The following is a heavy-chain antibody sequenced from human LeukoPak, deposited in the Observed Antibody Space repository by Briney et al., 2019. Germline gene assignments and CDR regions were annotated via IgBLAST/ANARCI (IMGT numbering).Heavy chain of an antibody. V-gene: IGHV1-18*01. CDR1: SYTFTSYG. CDR3: ARSGPPFLRYYYYMDV. CDR2: ISAYNGNS. Sequence: GASVKVSCKASSYTFTSYGISWVRQAPGQGLEWMGWISAYNGNSNYTQKLQGRVTMTTDTSTSTAYMELRSLRSEDTAVYYCARSGPPFLRYYYYMDVWGKGTTVTVSS. J-gene: IGHJ6*03. D-gene: IGHD2-15*01.